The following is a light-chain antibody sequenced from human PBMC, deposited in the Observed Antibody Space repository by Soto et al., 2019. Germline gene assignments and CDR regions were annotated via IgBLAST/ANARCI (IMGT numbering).Light chain of an antibody. CDR1: SSDVGGYDY. CDR2: DVS. Sequence: QSVLTQPASGSGSPGQSIAISCTGTSSDVGGYDYVSWYQQHPGKAPKLMIYDVSNRPSGVSNRFSGSKSDNTASLTISGRQAEDEADYYCSSYTSSSTYVFGTGTKLTVL. V-gene: IGLV2-14*01. J-gene: IGLJ1*01. CDR3: SSYTSSSTYV.